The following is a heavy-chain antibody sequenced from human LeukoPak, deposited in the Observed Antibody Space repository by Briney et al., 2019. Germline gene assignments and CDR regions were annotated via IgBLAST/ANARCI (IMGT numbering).Heavy chain of an antibody. V-gene: IGHV3-30*02. CDR3: AKELEEYCGGDCYANFDY. Sequence: PGGSLRLSCAASGFTFSSYDMHWVRQAPGKGLEWVSYIRSGGSNKYYADSVKGRFTISRDNSKNTLYLQMNSLRAEDTAVYYCAKELEEYCGGDCYANFDYWGQGTLVTVSS. CDR1: GFTFSSYD. CDR2: IRSGGSNK. J-gene: IGHJ4*02. D-gene: IGHD2-21*01.